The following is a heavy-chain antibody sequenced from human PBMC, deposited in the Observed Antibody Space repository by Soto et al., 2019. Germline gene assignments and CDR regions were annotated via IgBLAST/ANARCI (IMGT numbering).Heavy chain of an antibody. Sequence: DVQLVGSGGGLVQPGRSLRLSCAASGFTFDDYAMHWVRQAPGKGLEWVSGISWNSGSIGYADSVKGRFTISRDNAKNSLYLQMNSLRAEDTALYYCAKDGLSGWFDYWGQGTLVTVSS. J-gene: IGHJ4*02. CDR2: ISWNSGSI. D-gene: IGHD6-19*01. CDR3: AKDGLSGWFDY. CDR1: GFTFDDYA. V-gene: IGHV3-9*01.